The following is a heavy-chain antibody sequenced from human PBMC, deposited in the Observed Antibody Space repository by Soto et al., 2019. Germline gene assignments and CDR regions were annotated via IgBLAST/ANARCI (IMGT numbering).Heavy chain of an antibody. D-gene: IGHD5-12*01. CDR2: IYPGDSDN. V-gene: IGHV5-51*01. J-gene: IGHJ3*01. Sequence: GESLKISCKGSGYSFTTYWIAWVRQMPGKGLEWMGIIYPGDSDNRYSPSFQGQVTISADKSISTAYLQWSSLKASDTAMYYCARSLKDGYNFEAFDVWGQGTMVTVSS. CDR1: GYSFTTYW. CDR3: ARSLKDGYNFEAFDV.